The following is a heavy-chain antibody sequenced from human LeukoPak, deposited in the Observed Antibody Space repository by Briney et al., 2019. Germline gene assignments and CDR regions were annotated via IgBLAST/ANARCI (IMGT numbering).Heavy chain of an antibody. CDR3: ARDFCSSTSCHFDY. Sequence: SETLSLTCTVSGGSVSSDNYYWTRIRQAPGKGLEWFGYISYSGSATYNPSLKSRVTMSMDTSKNQFSLNLSSVTAADTAVYYCARDFCSSTSCHFDYWGQGTLVTVSS. CDR1: GGSVSSDNYY. D-gene: IGHD2-2*01. J-gene: IGHJ4*02. CDR2: ISYSGSA. V-gene: IGHV4-61*01.